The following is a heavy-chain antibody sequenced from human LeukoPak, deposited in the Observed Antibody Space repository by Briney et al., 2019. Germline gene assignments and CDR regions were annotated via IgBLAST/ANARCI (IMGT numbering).Heavy chain of an antibody. CDR1: GYTLTELS. CDR3: ATRRISRSTRYKWFDP. CDR2: FDAEDGET. Sequence: ASVKVSCKVSGYTLTELSMHWVRQAPGKGLEWMGAFDAEDGETIYAQKFQGRVTMTEDTSTDTAYMELSSLRSEDTAAYYCATRRISRSTRYKWFDPWGQGTLVTVSS. J-gene: IGHJ5*02. V-gene: IGHV1-24*01. D-gene: IGHD2-2*01.